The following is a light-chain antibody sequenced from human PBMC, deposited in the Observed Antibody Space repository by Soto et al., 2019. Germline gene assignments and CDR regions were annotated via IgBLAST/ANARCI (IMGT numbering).Light chain of an antibody. CDR3: QQGYSSPLT. V-gene: IGKV1-39*01. J-gene: IGKJ4*01. CDR1: QSISSH. CDR2: GAS. Sequence: DIQMTQSPSSLSASVGDRVTITCRASQSISSHLNWYQQKSGKGPNLLIFGASSLQSGVPSRFSGSGSGTDFTLTISSLQPEDFATYYCQQGYSSPLTFGGGTKVDIK.